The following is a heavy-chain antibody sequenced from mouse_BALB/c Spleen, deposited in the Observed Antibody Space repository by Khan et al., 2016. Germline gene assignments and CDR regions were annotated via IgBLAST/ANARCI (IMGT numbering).Heavy chain of an antibody. CDR2: IIYSGST. J-gene: IGHJ4*01. CDR3: ASDGPNYAMDY. D-gene: IGHD2-3*01. Sequence: EVQLVESGPGLMKPSQSLSLTCTVTGYSITSDYAWNWIRQFPGNKLEWMGYIIYSGSTTYTPSLQSRISITRDTSKNQFFLQLNSLTIEDTATYYCASDGPNYAMDYWGQGTSVTVSS. V-gene: IGHV3-2*02. CDR1: GYSITSDYA.